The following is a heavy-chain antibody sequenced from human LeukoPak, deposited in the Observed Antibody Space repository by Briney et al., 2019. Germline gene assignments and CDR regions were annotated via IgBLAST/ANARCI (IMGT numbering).Heavy chain of an antibody. V-gene: IGHV4-34*01. J-gene: IGHJ5*02. CDR1: GGSFSGYY. Sequence: SETLSLTCAVYGGSFSGYYWSWIRQPPGKGLEWIGEINHSGSTNYNPSLKSRVTISVDTSKNQFSLKLSSVTAADTAVYYCARHAYRYCSSTSCLNWFDPWGQGTLVTVFS. CDR3: ARHAYRYCSSTSCLNWFDP. CDR2: INHSGST. D-gene: IGHD2-2*01.